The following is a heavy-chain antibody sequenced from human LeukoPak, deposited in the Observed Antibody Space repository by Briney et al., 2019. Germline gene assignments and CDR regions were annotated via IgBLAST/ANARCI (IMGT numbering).Heavy chain of an antibody. CDR2: IQYSGNT. V-gene: IGHV4-39*07. Sequence: SETLSLTCTVSGGSISSSSYYWAWIRLPPGKGPEWVGSIQYSGNTYYNPSLKSRLTISEDMSKNQLSLKLTSVTAADTAVYYCARGGRDGYNYAVFAFDIWGHGTVVTVSS. D-gene: IGHD5-24*01. CDR3: ARGGRDGYNYAVFAFDI. CDR1: GGSISSSSYY. J-gene: IGHJ3*02.